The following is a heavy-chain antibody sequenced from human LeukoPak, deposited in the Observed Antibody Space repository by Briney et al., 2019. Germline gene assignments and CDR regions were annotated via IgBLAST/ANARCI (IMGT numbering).Heavy chain of an antibody. J-gene: IGHJ4*02. D-gene: IGHD3-16*02. CDR2: IYTSGST. CDR1: GGSISSYY. CDR3: ARGKDYVWGSYRYYFDY. Sequence: SETLSLTCTVSGGSISSYYWSWIRQPAGKGLEWIGRIYTSGSTNYNPSLKSRVTMSVDTSKNQFSLKLSSVTAADTAVYYCARGKDYVWGSYRYYFDYWGQGTLVTVSS. V-gene: IGHV4-4*07.